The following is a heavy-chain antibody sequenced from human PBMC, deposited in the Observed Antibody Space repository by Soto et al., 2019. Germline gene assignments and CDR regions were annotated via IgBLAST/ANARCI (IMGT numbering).Heavy chain of an antibody. V-gene: IGHV4-30-2*06. D-gene: IGHD3-10*01. Sequence: QRQLPESGSGLVKPSQTLSLTCTVSGGSVTSGVHSWNSIRLSPERGLEWIGCIYHSGTTYYNPSLQSRITMSVDTSKNQFSLQLSSVTAADTAIYYCARDRKVRGWADPWCQGPLVIVSS. CDR3: ARDRKVRGWADP. J-gene: IGHJ5*02. CDR2: IYHSGTT. CDR1: GGSVTSGVHS.